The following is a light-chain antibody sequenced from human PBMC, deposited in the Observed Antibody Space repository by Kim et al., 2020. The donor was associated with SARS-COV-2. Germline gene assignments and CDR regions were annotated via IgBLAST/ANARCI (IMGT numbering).Light chain of an antibody. Sequence: SYELTQPPSVSVAPGTTAVISCAENNIGIKSVHWYQQKPGQAPVLVIYYSFDRPSGIPERFSGSNSGNTATLTISRVEAGDEADYYCRVGDDTSNHVVFG. CDR3: RVGDDTSNHVV. J-gene: IGLJ2*01. V-gene: IGLV3-21*04. CDR2: YSF. CDR1: NIGIKS.